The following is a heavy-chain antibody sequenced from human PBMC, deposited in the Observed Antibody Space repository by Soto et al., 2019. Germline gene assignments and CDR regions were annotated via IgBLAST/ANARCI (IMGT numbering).Heavy chain of an antibody. D-gene: IGHD3-22*01. J-gene: IGHJ4*02. CDR2: ISYDGSNK. CDR1: GFTFSSYG. Sequence: QVQLVESGGGVVQPGRSLRLSCAASGFTFSSYGMHWVRQAPGKGLEWVAVISYDGSNKYYADSVKGRFTISRDNSKNTLYLQMNSLRAKDTAVYYCAKALGDSREYFDYWGQGTLVTVSS. CDR3: AKALGDSREYFDY. V-gene: IGHV3-30*18.